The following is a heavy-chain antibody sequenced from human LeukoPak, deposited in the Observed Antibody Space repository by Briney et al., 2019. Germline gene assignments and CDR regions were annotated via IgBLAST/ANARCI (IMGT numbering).Heavy chain of an antibody. Sequence: PGGSLRLSCAASGFTFSSYWMTWVRQAPGKGLEWVANINQDGSETYYVDSVKGRFTISRDNAESSLYLQMNSLRAEDTAMYYCARDIQLSTWGLGTMVTVSS. CDR3: ARDIQLST. CDR1: GFTFSSYW. V-gene: IGHV3-7*05. D-gene: IGHD5-24*01. CDR2: INQDGSET. J-gene: IGHJ3*01.